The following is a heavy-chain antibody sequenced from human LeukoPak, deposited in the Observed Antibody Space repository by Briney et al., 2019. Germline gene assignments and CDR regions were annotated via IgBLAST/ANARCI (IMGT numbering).Heavy chain of an antibody. D-gene: IGHD3-10*01. CDR3: TKGSGESYDTSIDFDY. V-gene: IGHV3-21*04. CDR1: GFTFSSYR. CDR2: ISSSSSYI. J-gene: IGHJ4*02. Sequence: GGSLRLSCAASGFTFSSYRMNWVRQAPGKGLEWVSSISSSSSYIYYADSVKGRFTISRDNAKNSLYLQMNNLRTEDMALYYCTKGSGESYDTSIDFDYWGQGTLVSVSS.